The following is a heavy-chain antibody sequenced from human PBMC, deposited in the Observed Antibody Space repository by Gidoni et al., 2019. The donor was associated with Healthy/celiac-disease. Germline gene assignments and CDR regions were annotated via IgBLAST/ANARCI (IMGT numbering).Heavy chain of an antibody. Sequence: QVQLVQSGAEVKKPGASVKVSCKASGYTFTSYYMHWVRQAPGQGLEWMGIINPSGGSTSYAQKFQGRVTMTRDTSTSTVYMELSSLRSEDTAVYYCARDVNMITFGGVIVRSWFDPWGQGTLVTVSS. CDR2: INPSGGST. V-gene: IGHV1-46*01. J-gene: IGHJ5*02. D-gene: IGHD3-16*02. CDR1: GYTFTSYY. CDR3: ARDVNMITFGGVIVRSWFDP.